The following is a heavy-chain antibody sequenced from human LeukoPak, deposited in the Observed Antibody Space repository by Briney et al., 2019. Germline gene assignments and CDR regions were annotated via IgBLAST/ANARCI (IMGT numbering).Heavy chain of an antibody. CDR1: GYTFTSYV. CDR3: ARARSGSYYNNLFDR. CDR2: IYPNSGNT. J-gene: IGHJ5*02. V-gene: IGHV1-8*01. Sequence: VKVSCKDSGYTFTSYVINWVRQATGRGVEWMGLIYPNSGNTDNAQNFQGGVTMTRNTSISTAYMELSSLRSEDTAVYYCARARSGSYYNNLFDRWGQGTLVTVSS. D-gene: IGHD3-10*01.